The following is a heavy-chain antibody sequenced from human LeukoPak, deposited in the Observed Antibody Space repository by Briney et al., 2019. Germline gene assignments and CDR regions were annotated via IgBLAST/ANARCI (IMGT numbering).Heavy chain of an antibody. Sequence: PGGSLRLSCAASGFTFSSYEMNWVRQAPGKGLEWVSYISSSGSTIYYADSVKGRFTISRDNAKNSLYLQMNSLRAEDTAVYYCAREGGQLAPHSYFDYWGQGTLVTVST. V-gene: IGHV3-48*03. D-gene: IGHD5-18*01. CDR2: ISSSGSTI. J-gene: IGHJ4*02. CDR1: GFTFSSYE. CDR3: AREGGQLAPHSYFDY.